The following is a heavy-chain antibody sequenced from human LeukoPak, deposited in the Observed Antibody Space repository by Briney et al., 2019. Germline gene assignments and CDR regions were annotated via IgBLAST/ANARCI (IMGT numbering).Heavy chain of an antibody. CDR3: ARGRADIVVVVAAYFQH. D-gene: IGHD2-15*01. CDR1: GYTFTGYY. J-gene: IGHJ1*01. V-gene: IGHV1-2*02. Sequence: ASVEVSCKASGYTFTGYYMHWVRQAPGQGLEWMGWINPNSGGTNYAQKFQGRVTMTRDTSISTAYMELSRLRSDDTAVYYCARGRADIVVVVAAYFQHWGQGTLVTASS. CDR2: INPNSGGT.